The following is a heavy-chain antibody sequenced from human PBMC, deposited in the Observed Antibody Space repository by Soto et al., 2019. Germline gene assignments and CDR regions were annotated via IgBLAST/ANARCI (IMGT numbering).Heavy chain of an antibody. Sequence: QLQLQESGPGLVKPSETLSLTCTVSGDSISSSNYYWGWIRQPPGKGLEWIGSIYYSGSTYYNSSLKSRVTISVDTSKNQFSLKLSSVTAADTAVYYCARLAAAGTSLARFDYWGQGTLVTVSS. D-gene: IGHD6-13*01. CDR3: ARLAAAGTSLARFDY. J-gene: IGHJ4*02. CDR1: GDSISSSNYY. CDR2: IYYSGST. V-gene: IGHV4-39*01.